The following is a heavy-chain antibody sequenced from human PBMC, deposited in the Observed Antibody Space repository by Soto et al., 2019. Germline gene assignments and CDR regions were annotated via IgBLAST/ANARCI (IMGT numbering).Heavy chain of an antibody. CDR1: GFSLSTSGVG. D-gene: IGHD2-15*01. J-gene: IGHJ4*02. V-gene: IGHV2-5*02. Sequence: QITLKESGPTLVKPTQTLTLTCTFSGFSLSTSGVGVGWIRQPPGKALEWLALIYWDDDKRYSPSLKSRLTITKDTSKNQVVLTMTNMDPVDTATYYCAHSLRGVYCSGGSCYSFDYWGQGTLVTVSS. CDR2: IYWDDDK. CDR3: AHSLRGVYCSGGSCYSFDY.